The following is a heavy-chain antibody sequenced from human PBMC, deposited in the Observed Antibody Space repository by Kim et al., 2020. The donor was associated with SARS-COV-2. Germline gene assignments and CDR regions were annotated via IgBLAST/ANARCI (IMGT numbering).Heavy chain of an antibody. V-gene: IGHV6-1*01. J-gene: IGHJ5*02. CDR2: TYYRSKWCT. CDR3: ARLSRANSDP. CDR1: GDSVSSDTAA. Sequence: SQTLSLTCAISGDSVSSDTAAWNWIRQSPSRGLEWLGRTYYRSKWCTDYAVSVRGRITINPDTSKNQFSLQLNSVTPEDTAVYYCARLSRANSDPWGQGTLVTVSS.